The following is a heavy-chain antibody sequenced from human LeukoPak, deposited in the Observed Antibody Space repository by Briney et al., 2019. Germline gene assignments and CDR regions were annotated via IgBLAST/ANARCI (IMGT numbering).Heavy chain of an antibody. J-gene: IGHJ4*02. D-gene: IGHD6-13*01. V-gene: IGHV4-4*07. CDR1: GGSISRYY. Sequence: PSETLSLTCTVSGGSISRYYWSWIRQPAGKGLEWIGRIYSSGSTNYNPSLKSRVTMSIDMSKNQFSLKLSSVTAADTAVYYCARMYSRYYFDYWGQGTLVTVSS. CDR3: ARMYSRYYFDY. CDR2: IYSSGST.